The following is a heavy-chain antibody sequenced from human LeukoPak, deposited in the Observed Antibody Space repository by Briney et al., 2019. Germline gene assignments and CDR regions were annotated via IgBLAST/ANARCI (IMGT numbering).Heavy chain of an antibody. Sequence: SETLSLTCAVYGGSFSGYYWSWIRQPPGKGLEWIGGINHSGSTNYNPSLKSRVTISVDTSKNQFSLKLSSVTAADTAVYYCARGPHYYGSGSYPTTWFDPWGQGTLVTVSS. CDR3: ARGPHYYGSGSYPTTWFDP. V-gene: IGHV4-34*01. J-gene: IGHJ5*02. CDR1: GGSFSGYY. CDR2: INHSGST. D-gene: IGHD3-10*01.